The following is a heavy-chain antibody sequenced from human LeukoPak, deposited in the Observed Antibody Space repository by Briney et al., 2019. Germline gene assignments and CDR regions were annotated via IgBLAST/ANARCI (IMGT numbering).Heavy chain of an antibody. D-gene: IGHD4-17*01. Sequence: SETLSLTCTVSGGSISSYYWSWIRQPPGKGLEWIGYIYYSGSTNYNPSLKSRVTISVDTSKNQFPLQLSSVTAADTAVYYCERGAMTTVAIGDNYYYYYKDVWGKGTTVTVS. V-gene: IGHV4-59*01. CDR2: IYYSGST. CDR3: ERGAMTTVAIGDNYYYYYKDV. CDR1: GGSISSYY. J-gene: IGHJ6*03.